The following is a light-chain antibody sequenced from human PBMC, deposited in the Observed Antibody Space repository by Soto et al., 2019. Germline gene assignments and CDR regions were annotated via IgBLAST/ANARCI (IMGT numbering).Light chain of an antibody. Sequence: EIVLTQSPGTLSLSPGERATLSCRASQSVSSSYLAWYQQKPGQAPRLLSYGASSRATGIPDRFSGSGSGTDFTLTISRLEPEDFAVYYCQQYGSSLLTFGGGTQVE. J-gene: IGKJ4*01. CDR1: QSVSSSY. V-gene: IGKV3-20*01. CDR3: QQYGSSLLT. CDR2: GAS.